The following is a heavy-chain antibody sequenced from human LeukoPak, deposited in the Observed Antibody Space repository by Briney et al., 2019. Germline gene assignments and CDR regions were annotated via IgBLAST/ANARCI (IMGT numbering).Heavy chain of an antibody. V-gene: IGHV3-21*01. Sequence: GGSLRLSCAASGFTFSSYSMNWVRQAPGKGLEWVSSISSSSSYIYYADSVKGRFTISRDNAKNSLYLQMNSLRAEDTAVYYCARDTTGTLTQDVWGKGTTVTVSS. CDR3: ARDTTGTLTQDV. D-gene: IGHD1-1*01. J-gene: IGHJ6*04. CDR2: ISSSSSYI. CDR1: GFTFSSYS.